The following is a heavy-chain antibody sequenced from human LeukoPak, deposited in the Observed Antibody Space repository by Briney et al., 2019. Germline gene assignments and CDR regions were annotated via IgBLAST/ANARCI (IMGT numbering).Heavy chain of an antibody. Sequence: GASVKVSCKASGGTFSNYAISWVRQAPGQGLEWMGGIIPIFGTANYAQKFQGRVTITADESTSTAYMELSSLRSEDTAVYYCARDPRYDSSGYYAAIYGMDVWGQGTTVTVSS. CDR3: ARDPRYDSSGYYAAIYGMDV. CDR1: GGTFSNYA. V-gene: IGHV1-69*01. J-gene: IGHJ6*02. CDR2: IIPIFGTA. D-gene: IGHD3-22*01.